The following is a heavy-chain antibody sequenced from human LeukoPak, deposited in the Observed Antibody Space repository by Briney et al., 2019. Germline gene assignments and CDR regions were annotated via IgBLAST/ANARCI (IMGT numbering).Heavy chain of an antibody. CDR3: ARATSGTFDY. J-gene: IGHJ4*02. D-gene: IGHD6-13*01. CDR2: TYYRSKWSN. CDR1: GDSVSSKLVT. Sequence: SQTLSLTCAISGDSVSSKLVTWNWIRQSPSRGLDWLGRTYYRSKWSNDYSESLKGRITINPDSSKNRFSLQLNSVSPEDTAVYYCARATSGTFDYWGQGTLVTVSP. V-gene: IGHV6-1*01.